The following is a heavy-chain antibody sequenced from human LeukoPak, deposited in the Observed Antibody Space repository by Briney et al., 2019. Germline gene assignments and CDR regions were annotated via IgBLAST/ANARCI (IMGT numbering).Heavy chain of an antibody. Sequence: GSLRLSCAASGFTFSGYYMSWIRQAPGKGLEWVSYIGSSGTTIYYADSVKGRFTISRDNARNSLYLQMNSLRAEDTAVYYCARAQLTTVTLGYYFDYWGQGTLVTVSS. CDR1: GFTFSGYY. V-gene: IGHV3-11*04. D-gene: IGHD4-17*01. J-gene: IGHJ4*02. CDR2: IGSSGTTI. CDR3: ARAQLTTVTLGYYFDY.